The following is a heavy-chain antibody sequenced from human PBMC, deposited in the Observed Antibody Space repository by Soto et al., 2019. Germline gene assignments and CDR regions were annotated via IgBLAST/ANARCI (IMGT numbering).Heavy chain of an antibody. D-gene: IGHD1-26*01. CDR1: GFTFSSYA. Sequence: GGPLRLSCAASGFTFSSYAMSWVRQAPGKGLEWVSAISGSGGSTYYADSVKGRFTISRDNSKNTLYLQMNSLRAEDTAVYYCAKARGRSYSNYYYGMDVWGQGTTVTVSS. V-gene: IGHV3-23*01. J-gene: IGHJ6*02. CDR3: AKARGRSYSNYYYGMDV. CDR2: ISGSGGST.